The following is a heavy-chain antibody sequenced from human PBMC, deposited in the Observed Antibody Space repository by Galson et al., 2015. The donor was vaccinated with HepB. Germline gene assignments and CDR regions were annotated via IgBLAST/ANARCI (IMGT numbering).Heavy chain of an antibody. J-gene: IGHJ4*02. V-gene: IGHV3-48*03. CDR3: ARDKVVGPTKFDY. CDR1: GFTLSSFE. Sequence: SLRLSCAASGFTLSSFEMSWVRQAPGRGLEWVSYISYSGSAIYYAESVKGRFTISRGNAKNSLYLQMDNLRAGDTAVYYCARDKVVGPTKFDYWGQGTLVTVSS. CDR2: ISYSGSAI. D-gene: IGHD1-26*01.